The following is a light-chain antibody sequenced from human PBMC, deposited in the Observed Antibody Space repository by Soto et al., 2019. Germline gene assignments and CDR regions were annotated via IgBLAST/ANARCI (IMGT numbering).Light chain of an antibody. CDR2: AVS. CDR3: QQTYSAPPL. V-gene: IGKV1-39*01. J-gene: IGKJ1*01. Sequence: DIQMTQSPSSLSASIGDRVTLTCRASQRIGTNLNWYQQRPGKAPKLLIYAVSSLQSGVSSRFSDSGSGTDFTLSINSLQREDFANYYCQQTYSAPPLFGQGTKVEIK. CDR1: QRIGTN.